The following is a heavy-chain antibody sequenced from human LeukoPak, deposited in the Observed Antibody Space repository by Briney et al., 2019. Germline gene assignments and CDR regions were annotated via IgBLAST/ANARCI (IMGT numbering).Heavy chain of an antibody. D-gene: IGHD6-19*01. Sequence: SETLSLTCTVSGDSISSGNYYWTWIRQPAGEGLEWIGRIYTSGSTKYNPSLKSRVTISLDTSKNQFSLKLSSVAAADTAVYYCARGTYSGSSYYYYIHVWGKGTTVTVS. CDR3: ARGTYSGSSYYYYIHV. CDR1: GDSISSGNYY. V-gene: IGHV4-61*02. CDR2: IYTSGST. J-gene: IGHJ6*03.